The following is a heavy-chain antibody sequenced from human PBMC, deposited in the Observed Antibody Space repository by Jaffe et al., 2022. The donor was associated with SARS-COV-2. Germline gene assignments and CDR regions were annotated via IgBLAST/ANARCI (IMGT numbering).Heavy chain of an antibody. D-gene: IGHD1-26*01. J-gene: IGHJ5*02. CDR3: GKGHCNSGGCLLGWFDP. Sequence: QLQLQESGPGLVKPSETLSLTCAVSGASITTNYYYWGWIRQPPGKGLEWIGTIFHSGNTYYNPSLESRVSIFVDTSKNQFSLKLSSVTATDTAVYYCGKGHCNSGGCLLGWFDPWGQGTLVTVSS. V-gene: IGHV4-39*01. CDR2: IFHSGNT. CDR1: GASITTNYYY.